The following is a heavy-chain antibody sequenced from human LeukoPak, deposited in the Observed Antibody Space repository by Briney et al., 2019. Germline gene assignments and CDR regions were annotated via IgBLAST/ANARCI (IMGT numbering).Heavy chain of an antibody. J-gene: IGHJ4*02. CDR3: AKGLIAATGFLDY. Sequence: PGGSLGLSCAASGFTFSSYGMSWVRQAPGKGLEWVSAISGSGGSTYYADSVKGRFTISRDNSKNTLYLQMNSLRAEDTAVYYCAKGLIAATGFLDYWGQGTLVTVSS. V-gene: IGHV3-23*01. CDR1: GFTFSSYG. D-gene: IGHD6-13*01. CDR2: ISGSGGST.